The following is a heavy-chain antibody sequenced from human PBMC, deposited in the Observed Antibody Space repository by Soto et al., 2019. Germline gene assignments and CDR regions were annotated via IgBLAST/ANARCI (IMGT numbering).Heavy chain of an antibody. CDR2: ISGSGGST. CDR3: AKDLVRYCSGGSCYHVGMDV. CDR1: GFTFSSYA. J-gene: IGHJ6*02. Sequence: PGGSLRLSCAASGFTFSSYAMSWVRQAPGKGLEWVSAISGSGGSTYYADSVKGRFTISRDNSKNTLYLQMNSLRAEDTAVYYCAKDLVRYCSGGSCYHVGMDVWGQGTTVTVSS. D-gene: IGHD2-15*01. V-gene: IGHV3-23*01.